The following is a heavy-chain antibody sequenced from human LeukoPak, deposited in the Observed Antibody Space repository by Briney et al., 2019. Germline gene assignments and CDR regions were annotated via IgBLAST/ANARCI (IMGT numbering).Heavy chain of an antibody. CDR2: INPSVGST. D-gene: IGHD2-2*01. J-gene: IGHJ4*02. V-gene: IGHV1-46*01. Sequence: ASVKVSCKTSGFTFTSYYMHWVRQAPGQGLEGRGIINPSVGSTSYAQKFHGRVTMTRDTSTSTVYMELSSLRAEDTAVYYCARELSSDSRLLDYWGQGTLVTVSS. CDR1: GFTFTSYY. CDR3: ARELSSDSRLLDY.